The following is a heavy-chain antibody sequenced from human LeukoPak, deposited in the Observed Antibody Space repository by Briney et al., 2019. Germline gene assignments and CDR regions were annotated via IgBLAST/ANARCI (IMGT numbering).Heavy chain of an antibody. D-gene: IGHD3-10*01. CDR1: GFTFSSYA. CDR2: ISGSGGST. CDR3: AREGAIGGSGSYYRYYYYGMDV. J-gene: IGHJ6*02. Sequence: GGSLRLSCAASGFTFSSYAMSWVRQAPGKGLEWFSAISGSGGSTYYADSVKGRFTISRDNSKNTLYLQMNSLRAEDTAVYYCAREGAIGGSGSYYRYYYYGMDVWGQGTTATVSS. V-gene: IGHV3-23*01.